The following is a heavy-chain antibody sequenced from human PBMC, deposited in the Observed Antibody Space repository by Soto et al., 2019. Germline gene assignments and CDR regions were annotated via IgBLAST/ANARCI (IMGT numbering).Heavy chain of an antibody. J-gene: IGHJ4*02. CDR1: GFTFSTYA. D-gene: IGHD2-21*01. CDR2: ISYDENKK. V-gene: IGHV3-30-3*01. Sequence: GGSLRLSCAASGFTFSTYAMYWVRQAPGKGLEWVAVISYDENKKYYADSVKGRFTISRDDSKYTLYLQMDSLRPEDTAVYYCASPDCWGRGTLVTVSS. CDR3: ASPDC.